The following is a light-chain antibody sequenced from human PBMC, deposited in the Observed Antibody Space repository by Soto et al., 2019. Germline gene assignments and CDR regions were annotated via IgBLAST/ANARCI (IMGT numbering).Light chain of an antibody. CDR2: GAS. CDR1: QAIISY. CDR3: QQVNSYPYT. V-gene: IGKV1-9*01. Sequence: IQLTQSPSSLSASVGDRVTISCRASQAIISYLARYQQKPGKAPKLLIYGASTLQSGVPSRFSGSGSGTDFTLIISSLQPEDFATYYCQQVNSYPYTFGGGTKVEIK. J-gene: IGKJ4*01.